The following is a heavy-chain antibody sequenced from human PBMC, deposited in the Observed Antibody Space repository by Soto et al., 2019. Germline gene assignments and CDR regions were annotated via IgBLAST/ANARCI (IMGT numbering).Heavy chain of an antibody. CDR2: VRASGDFT. J-gene: IGHJ3*02. D-gene: IGHD2-2*01. V-gene: IGHV3-23*01. CDR1: GFTFSRYA. CDR3: AKGFCTSTSCNGYHDAFDI. Sequence: EVQLLESGGVVVQPGGSLRLSCAASGFTFSRYAMNWVRPAPGKGLEWVSSVRASGDFTYYADSVKGRFTSSRDYYKDTLDLQMTSLSADAKAIYYGAKGFCTSTSCNGYHDAFDIWVQGTLVTVSS.